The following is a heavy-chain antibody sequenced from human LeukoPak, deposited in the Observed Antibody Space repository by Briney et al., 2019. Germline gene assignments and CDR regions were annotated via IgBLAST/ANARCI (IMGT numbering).Heavy chain of an antibody. D-gene: IGHD3-3*01. CDR1: GFTFSDYY. V-gene: IGHV3-11*04. Sequence: GGSLRLSCAASGFTFSDYYMSWIRQAPGKGLEWASYISSSGSTIYYADSVKGRFTISRDNAKNSLYLQMNSLRAEDTAVYYCARAAYDFWSGYDGYYYYMDVWGKGTTVTVSS. CDR3: ARAAYDFWSGYDGYYYYMDV. J-gene: IGHJ6*03. CDR2: ISSSGSTI.